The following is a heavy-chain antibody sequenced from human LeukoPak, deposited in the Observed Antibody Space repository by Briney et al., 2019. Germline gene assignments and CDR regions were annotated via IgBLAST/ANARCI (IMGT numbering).Heavy chain of an antibody. D-gene: IGHD2-2*02. CDR3: ARGRWIVVVPAAITIPPFDP. J-gene: IGHJ5*02. Sequence: PSETLSPTCAVYGGSFSGYYWSWIRQPPGKGLEWIGEINHSGSTNYNPSLKSRVTISVDTSKNQFSLKLSSVTAADTAVYYCARGRWIVVVPAAITIPPFDPWGQGTLVTVSS. CDR1: GGSFSGYY. V-gene: IGHV4-34*01. CDR2: INHSGST.